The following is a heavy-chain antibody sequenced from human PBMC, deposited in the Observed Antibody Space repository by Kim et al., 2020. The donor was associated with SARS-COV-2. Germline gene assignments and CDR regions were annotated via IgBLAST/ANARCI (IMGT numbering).Heavy chain of an antibody. V-gene: IGHV3-23*01. Sequence: GGSLRLSCAATSSTFSSYAMTWVRQAPGKGLEWVSGISGTGSPTAYTDSVKGRFTISRDNVKNILYLEMNSLRADDTAVYYCAKEQPMSLAASYSGLDVWGQGTTVTVSS. J-gene: IGHJ6*02. CDR2: ISGTGSPT. D-gene: IGHD2-15*01. CDR1: SSTFSSYA. CDR3: AKEQPMSLAASYSGLDV.